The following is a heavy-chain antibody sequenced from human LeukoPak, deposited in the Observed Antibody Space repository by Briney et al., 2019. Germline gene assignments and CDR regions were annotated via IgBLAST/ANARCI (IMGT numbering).Heavy chain of an antibody. D-gene: IGHD3-22*01. Sequence: GGSLRLSCAASGFTVSSNYMSWVRQAPGKGLEWVSVIYSGGSTYYADSVKGRFTISRDNSKNTLYLQMSSLRAEDTAVYYCASYDSSGYWAYYFDYWGQGTLVTVSS. CDR2: IYSGGST. V-gene: IGHV3-66*02. CDR1: GFTVSSNY. CDR3: ASYDSSGYWAYYFDY. J-gene: IGHJ4*02.